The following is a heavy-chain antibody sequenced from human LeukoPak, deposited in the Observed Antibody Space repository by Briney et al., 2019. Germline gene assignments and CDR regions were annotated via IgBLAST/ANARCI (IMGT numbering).Heavy chain of an antibody. Sequence: ASVKVSCKASGGTFSSYAISWVRQAPGQGLEWMGWINPNSGGTNYAQKFQGRVTMTRDTSISTAYMELSRLRSDDTAVYYCARNPRYCSGGSCYVLDYWGQGTLVTVSS. CDR1: GGTFSSYA. D-gene: IGHD2-15*01. V-gene: IGHV1-2*02. J-gene: IGHJ4*02. CDR2: INPNSGGT. CDR3: ARNPRYCSGGSCYVLDY.